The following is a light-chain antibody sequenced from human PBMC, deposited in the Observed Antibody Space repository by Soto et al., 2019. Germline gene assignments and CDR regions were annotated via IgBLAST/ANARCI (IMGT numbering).Light chain of an antibody. V-gene: IGKV1-9*01. Sequence: IQLTQSPSSPSAPVADRVTITCLASQGINSFSVWYQQKQGNVPTLLIYAASTLQSGVTSRCRGSRSGTEFSITVSSMLAEDFATYYCRQEHDGSWTFGQGTKVDIK. CDR1: QGINSF. J-gene: IGKJ1*01. CDR2: AAS. CDR3: RQEHDGSWT.